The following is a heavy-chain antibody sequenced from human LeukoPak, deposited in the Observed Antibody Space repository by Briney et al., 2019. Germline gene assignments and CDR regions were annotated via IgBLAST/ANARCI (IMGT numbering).Heavy chain of an antibody. CDR3: ATSPVYSYGHPYYFDY. V-gene: IGHV3-48*01. J-gene: IGHJ4*02. Sequence: GGSLRLSCAASGFTFSSYSMNWVRQSPGKGLEWVSQISRTSTTIYYADSVKGRFTISRDNAKNSVYLQMNSLRAEDTAVYYCATSPVYSYGHPYYFDYWGQGTLVTVSS. D-gene: IGHD5-18*01. CDR1: GFTFSSYS. CDR2: ISRTSTTI.